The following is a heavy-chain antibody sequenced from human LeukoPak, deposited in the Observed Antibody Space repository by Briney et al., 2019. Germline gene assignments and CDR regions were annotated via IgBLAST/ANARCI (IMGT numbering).Heavy chain of an antibody. CDR2: INHSGST. D-gene: IGHD3-22*01. V-gene: IGHV4-34*01. CDR3: ARGYDSSGYLYYYYYMDV. J-gene: IGHJ6*03. CDR1: GGSFSGYY. Sequence: SETLSLTCAVYGGSFSGYYWSWIRQPPGKGLEWIGEINHSGSTNYNPSLKSRVTISVDTSKNQFSLKLSSVTAADTAVYYCARGYDSSGYLYYYYYMDVWGKGTTVTVSS.